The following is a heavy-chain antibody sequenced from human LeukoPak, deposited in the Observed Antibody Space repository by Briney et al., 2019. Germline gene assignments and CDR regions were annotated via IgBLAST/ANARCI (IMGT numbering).Heavy chain of an antibody. D-gene: IGHD4-17*01. V-gene: IGHV3-11*06. CDR3: ARGGDYFDH. Sequence: KPGGSLRLSCAASGFTFSDHYMSWIRQAPGKGLEWVSYISSFSTFTNYADSVKGRVTISRDNAKNSLDLQFNSLRVEDTAVYYCARGGDYFDHWGQGTLVTVSS. J-gene: IGHJ4*02. CDR2: ISSFSTFT. CDR1: GFTFSDHY.